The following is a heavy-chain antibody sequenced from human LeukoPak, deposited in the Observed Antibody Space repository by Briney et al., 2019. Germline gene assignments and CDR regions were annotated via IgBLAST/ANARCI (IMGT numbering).Heavy chain of an antibody. CDR3: ARENRGYSGYDT. J-gene: IGHJ4*02. CDR2: IYYSGST. V-gene: IGHV4-59*12. D-gene: IGHD5-12*01. Sequence: PSETLSLTCTVSGGSISSYYWSWIRQPPGKGLEWIGYIYYSGSTNYNPSLKSRVTISVDTSKNQFSLKLSSVTAADTAVYYCARENRGYSGYDTWGQGTLVTVSS. CDR1: GGSISSYY.